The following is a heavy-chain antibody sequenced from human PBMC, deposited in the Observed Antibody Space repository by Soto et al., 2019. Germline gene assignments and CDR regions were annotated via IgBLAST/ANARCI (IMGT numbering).Heavy chain of an antibody. J-gene: IGHJ6*02. CDR3: GRQPGHCGSTTCFGYYSVDV. Sequence: QLQLQESGPRLVKPSETLSLTCSVSGGYISSSSYSWDWIRQPPGKGLEWIGTIYYSGSTHYNPSLEGRVAISADTPNNQLSLRLSSVTAADTAVYYCGRQPGHCGSTTCFGYYSVDVWGQGTTVTVS. CDR2: IYYSGST. CDR1: GGYISSSSYS. D-gene: IGHD2-2*01. V-gene: IGHV4-39*01.